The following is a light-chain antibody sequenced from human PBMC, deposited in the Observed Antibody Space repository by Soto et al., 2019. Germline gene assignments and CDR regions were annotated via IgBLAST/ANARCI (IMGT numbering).Light chain of an antibody. CDR2: DAS. CDR3: QQRNNWPRIT. CDR1: QTVGTY. J-gene: IGKJ5*01. V-gene: IGKV3-11*01. Sequence: EIVLTQFPATLSLFPGETATLSCRASQTVGTYLAWYQQKPGQAPRLLISDASNRATGVPTRFSGSGSGTDFTLTISSLEHDDFAVYFCQQRNNWPRITFGQGTRLEIK.